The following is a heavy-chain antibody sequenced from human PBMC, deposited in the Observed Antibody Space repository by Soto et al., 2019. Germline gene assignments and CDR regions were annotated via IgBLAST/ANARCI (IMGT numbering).Heavy chain of an antibody. CDR1: GFTFSSYA. J-gene: IGHJ6*02. Sequence: GGSLRLSCAASGFTFSSYAMSWVRQAPGKGLEWVSAISGSGGSTYYADSVKGRFTISRDNSKNTLYLQMNSLRAEDTAVYYCAKIISPAPYYRMDVWGQGTTVTVSS. CDR3: AKIISPAPYYRMDV. CDR2: ISGSGGST. V-gene: IGHV3-23*01.